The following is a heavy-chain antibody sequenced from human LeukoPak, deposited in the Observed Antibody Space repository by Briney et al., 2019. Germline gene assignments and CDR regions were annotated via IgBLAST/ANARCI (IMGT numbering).Heavy chain of an antibody. CDR1: GGSISSSSYY. CDR3: ARRYYEWRTFDY. D-gene: IGHD3-22*01. Sequence: PSETLSLTCTVSGGSISSSSYYWGWIRQPPGKGLEWIGSIYYSGSTYYNPSLKSRVTISVDTSKNQFSLKLSSVTAADTAVYYCARRYYEWRTFDYWGQGTLVTVSS. CDR2: IYYSGST. J-gene: IGHJ4*02. V-gene: IGHV4-39*01.